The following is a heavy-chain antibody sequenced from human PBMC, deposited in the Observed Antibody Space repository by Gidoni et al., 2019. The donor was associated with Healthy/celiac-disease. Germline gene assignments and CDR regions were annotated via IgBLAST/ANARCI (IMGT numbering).Heavy chain of an antibody. CDR3: ARIDYGDYMSRVRRGYFDY. V-gene: IGHV2-70*01. J-gene: IGHJ4*02. D-gene: IGHD4-17*01. CDR2: IDWDDDK. CDR1: GFSLSTSGMC. Sequence: QVTLRESGPALVKPTQTLTLTCTFSGFSLSTSGMCVSWIRQPPGKALEWLALIDWDDDKYYSTSLKTRLTISKDTSKNQVVLTMTNMDPVDTATYYCARIDYGDYMSRVRRGYFDYWGQGTLVTVSS.